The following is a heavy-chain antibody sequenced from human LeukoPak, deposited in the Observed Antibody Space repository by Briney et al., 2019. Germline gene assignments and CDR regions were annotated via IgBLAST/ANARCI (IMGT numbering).Heavy chain of an antibody. J-gene: IGHJ4*02. CDR3: ARESILIGNSFFDY. CDR2: INPNSGGT. CDR1: GYTFTGSY. D-gene: IGHD4-23*01. Sequence: GASVKVSCKASGYTFTGSYMHWVRQAPGQGLEWMGWINPNSGGTNYAQKFQGRVTMTRDTSISTAYMELSRLRSDDTAVYYCARESILIGNSFFDYWGQGTLVTVSS. V-gene: IGHV1-2*02.